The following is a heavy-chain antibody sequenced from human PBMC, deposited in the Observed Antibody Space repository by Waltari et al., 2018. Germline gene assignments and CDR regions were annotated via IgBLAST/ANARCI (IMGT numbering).Heavy chain of an antibody. D-gene: IGHD2-2*01. CDR1: GFTFDDYA. V-gene: IGHV3-9*01. CDR2: ISWNSGSI. CDR3: AKDANRYCSSTSCYPFDY. Sequence: EVQLVESGGGLVQPGRSLRLSCAASGFTFDDYAMHRVRQAPGKGLEWVLGISWNSGSIGCADSVECRLTSSRDNAKNSWYLQMNSLRAEDTALYYCAKDANRYCSSTSCYPFDYGGQGTLVTVSS. J-gene: IGHJ4*02.